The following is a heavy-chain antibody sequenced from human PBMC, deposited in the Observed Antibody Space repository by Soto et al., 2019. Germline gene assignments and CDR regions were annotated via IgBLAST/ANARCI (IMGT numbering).Heavy chain of an antibody. D-gene: IGHD3-9*01. CDR1: GFSFRSYS. V-gene: IGHV3-21*01. CDR2: MSSRSSYI. J-gene: IGHJ4*02. CDR3: ARASWDSDIVTAAVDY. Sequence: LRPSFAASGFSFRSYSMNCVRQAPGAGLEWVSSMSSRSSYIYYADSVKGRFTITRDNAKNSVYWQMNSLRAEDTAVYYCARASWDSDIVTAAVDYSGQGTLVSVSS.